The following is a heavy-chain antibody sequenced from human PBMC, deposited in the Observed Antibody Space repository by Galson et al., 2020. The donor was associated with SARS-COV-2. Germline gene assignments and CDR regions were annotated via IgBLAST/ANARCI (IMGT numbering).Heavy chain of an antibody. CDR2: ISYDGSNK. Sequence: GESLKISCAASGFTFSSYGMHWVRQAPGKGLEWVAVISYDGSNKYYADSVKGRFTISRDNSKNTLYLQMNSLRAEDTAVYYCAKDRRFYDFWSGYTLSLPRYYYYYGMDVWGQGTTVTVSS. D-gene: IGHD3-3*01. CDR3: AKDRRFYDFWSGYTLSLPRYYYYYGMDV. V-gene: IGHV3-30*18. J-gene: IGHJ6*02. CDR1: GFTFSSYG.